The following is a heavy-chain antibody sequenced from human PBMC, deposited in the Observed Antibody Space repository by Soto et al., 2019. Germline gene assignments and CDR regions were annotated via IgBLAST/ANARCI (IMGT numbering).Heavy chain of an antibody. CDR3: AKDQLSGWFH. CDR1: GFTFSSYA. Sequence: EVQLLESGGGLVQPGGSLRLSCAASGFTFSSYAMIWVRQAPGKGLEWVSAISGSGGSTYYADAVKGRFTISRDNSKNPLYLQMNSLRAEDTAVYYCAKDQLSGWFHWGQGTLVTVSS. D-gene: IGHD6-19*01. CDR2: ISGSGGST. V-gene: IGHV3-23*01. J-gene: IGHJ4*02.